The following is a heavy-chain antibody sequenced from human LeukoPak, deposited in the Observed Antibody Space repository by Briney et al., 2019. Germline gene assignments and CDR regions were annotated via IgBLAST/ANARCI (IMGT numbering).Heavy chain of an antibody. CDR1: GYTFTSYG. CDR2: ISAYNGNT. J-gene: IGHJ4*02. CDR3: ARDYYDSSGYPPFDY. Sequence: ASVKVSFKASGYTFTSYGISWVRQAPGQGLEWMGWISAYNGNTNYAQRLQGRVTMTTDTSTSTAYMELRSPRSDDTAVYYCARDYYDSSGYPPFDYWGQGTLVTVSS. D-gene: IGHD3-22*01. V-gene: IGHV1-18*01.